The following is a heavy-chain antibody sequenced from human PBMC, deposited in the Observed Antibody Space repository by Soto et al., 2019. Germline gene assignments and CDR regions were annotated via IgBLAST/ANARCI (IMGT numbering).Heavy chain of an antibody. V-gene: IGHV3-11*05. CDR2: ITSGSTSA. CDR1: GFTFSTYY. CDR3: AREYYYTMDV. J-gene: IGHJ6*02. Sequence: QVQLVESGGGLVKPGGSLSLSCEASGFTFSTYYMSWIRQAPGKGLEWVSTITSGSTSAAYADSVKGRFTISRDDAKNFLYLQMNGLRAEDTALYYCAREYYYTMDVWGRGTTVTVSS.